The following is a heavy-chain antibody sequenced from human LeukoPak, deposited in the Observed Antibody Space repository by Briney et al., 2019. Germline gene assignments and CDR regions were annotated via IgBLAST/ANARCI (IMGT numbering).Heavy chain of an antibody. CDR3: AKDSFSHNGIFDALDV. Sequence: GGSLRLSCAASGFTFSNYAMTWVRQAPGKGLEWVSSTGPVHYADSVKGRFTISRDDSKNTLFLQMNSLRAEDTAIYYCAKDSFSHNGIFDALDVWGQGTIVTVSS. CDR1: GFTFSNYA. CDR2: TGPV. D-gene: IGHD2-8*01. V-gene: IGHV3-23*01. J-gene: IGHJ3*01.